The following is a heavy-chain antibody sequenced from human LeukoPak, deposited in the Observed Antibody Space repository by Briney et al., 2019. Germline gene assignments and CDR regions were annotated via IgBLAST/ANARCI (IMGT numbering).Heavy chain of an antibody. D-gene: IGHD3-10*01. CDR3: ARDDEEFGELRRFDP. Sequence: ASVKVSCKTSGYTFSNYNITWVRQAPGQGLEWLGWISAYNGNTNYAQKFQGRATMTTEKSTTTAYMELTSLRFDDTAVYYCARDDEEFGELRRFDPWGQGTLVTVSS. V-gene: IGHV1-18*01. J-gene: IGHJ5*02. CDR2: ISAYNGNT. CDR1: GYTFSNYN.